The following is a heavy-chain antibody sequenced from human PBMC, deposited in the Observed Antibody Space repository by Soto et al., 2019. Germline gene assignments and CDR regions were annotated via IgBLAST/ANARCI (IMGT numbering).Heavy chain of an antibody. J-gene: IGHJ6*02. V-gene: IGHV3-53*01. CDR3: AREYQLPSYGMDV. CDR1: GFTVSSNY. D-gene: IGHD2-2*01. Sequence: PGGSLRLSCAASGFTVSSNYMSWVRQAPGKGLEWGSVSYSGGSTYYADSVKGRFTISRDNSKNTLYLQMNSLRAEDTAVYYCAREYQLPSYGMDVWGQGTTVTVSS. CDR2: SYSGGST.